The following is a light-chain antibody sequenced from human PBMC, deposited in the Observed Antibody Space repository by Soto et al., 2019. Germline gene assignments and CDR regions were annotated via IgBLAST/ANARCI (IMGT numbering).Light chain of an antibody. J-gene: IGLJ2*01. Sequence: QSALTQPGSVSGSPGQSITISCTGTSSDVGSYNLVSWYQQHPGKAPKLMIYEGSKRPSGVSNRFSGSKSGNTASLTISGLQAEDEVDYYCCSYAGSSTFLFGGGTKLTVL. CDR3: CSYAGSSTFL. V-gene: IGLV2-23*03. CDR2: EGS. CDR1: SSDVGSYNL.